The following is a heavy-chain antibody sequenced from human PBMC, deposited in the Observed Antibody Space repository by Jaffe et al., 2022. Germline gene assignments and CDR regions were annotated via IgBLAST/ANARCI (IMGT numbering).Heavy chain of an antibody. J-gene: IGHJ6*03. CDR2: ISSSSSTI. CDR1: GFTFSSRS. V-gene: IGHV3-48*01. CDR3: VRATYDMDV. Sequence: EVQLVESGGGLVQPGGSLRLSCAASGFTFSSRSMNWVRQAPGKGLEWVSYISSSSSTIYYADSVKGRFTISRDNAKNSLYLQMNSLRAEDTAMYYCVRATYDMDVWGKGTTVTVSS.